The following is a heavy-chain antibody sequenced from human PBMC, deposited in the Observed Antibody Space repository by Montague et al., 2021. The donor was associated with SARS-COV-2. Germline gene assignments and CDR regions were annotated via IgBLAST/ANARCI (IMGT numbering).Heavy chain of an antibody. CDR1: GGSISRYF. CDR2: VHDIESS. D-gene: IGHD3-16*01. V-gene: IGHV4-59*01. CDR3: ARVTLGGRDGRTRQYDGLDS. J-gene: IGHJ4*02. Sequence: SETLSLTCTVSGGSISRYFWNWIRQTPGKGLEWMGYVHDIESSIYNPSLQSRITILLDTPKSQFSLRLNAVTAADTAVYYCARVTLGGRDGRTRQYDGLDSWGQGILVTVSS.